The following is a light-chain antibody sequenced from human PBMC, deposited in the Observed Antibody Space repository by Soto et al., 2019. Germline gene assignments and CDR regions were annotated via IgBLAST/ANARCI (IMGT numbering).Light chain of an antibody. J-gene: IGKJ5*01. CDR1: QSVSSND. CDR3: QQRSNWPIT. CDR2: GAS. V-gene: IGKV3D-20*02. Sequence: EIVLAQSPGTLSLSTGERATLSCRTSQSVSSNDLAWYQQKPGQAPRLLIFGASSRATGIPDRFSGSGSGTDFTLTINSLEPEDFAVYYCQQRSNWPITFGQGTRLEIK.